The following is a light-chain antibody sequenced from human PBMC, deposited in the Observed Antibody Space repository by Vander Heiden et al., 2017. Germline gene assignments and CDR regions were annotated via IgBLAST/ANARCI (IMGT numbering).Light chain of an antibody. J-gene: IGKJ1*01. CDR3: RQHNSYLWT. CDR1: QGISNY. V-gene: IGKV1D-17*01. Sequence: NIQMPQSPSAMSASVGDRVTITCRARQGISNYLAWFQQKPGKVPKHLIYAASSLQSGVPSRFSGSGSGTEFTLTISSLQPEVFATYYCRQHNSYLWTFGQGTKVEIK. CDR2: AAS.